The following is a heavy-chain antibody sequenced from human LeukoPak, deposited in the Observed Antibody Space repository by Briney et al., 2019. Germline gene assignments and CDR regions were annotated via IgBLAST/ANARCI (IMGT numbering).Heavy chain of an antibody. J-gene: IGHJ4*02. CDR1: GGTFSSYA. V-gene: IGHV1-69*04. D-gene: IGHD3-22*01. CDR3: ARDLSYYDSSGYYGVDY. Sequence: SVKVPCKASGGTFSSYAISWVRQAPGQGLEWMGRIIPILGIANYAQKFQGRVTITADKSTSTAYMELSSLRSEDTAVYYCARDLSYYDSSGYYGVDYWGQGTLVTVSS. CDR2: IIPILGIA.